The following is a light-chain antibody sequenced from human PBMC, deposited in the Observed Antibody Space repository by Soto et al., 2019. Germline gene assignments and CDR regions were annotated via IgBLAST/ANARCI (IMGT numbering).Light chain of an antibody. J-gene: IGLJ3*02. CDR1: SGHSNYA. CDR2: INSDGSH. V-gene: IGLV4-69*01. CDR3: QTWGTGIQV. Sequence: QSVLTQSPSASASLGASVGLTCTLSSGHSNYAIAWHRQQPEKGPQYLMRINSDGSHSKGDGIPDRFSGSRSGAERYLTISSLQSEDEADYYCQTWGTGIQVFGGGTKLTVL.